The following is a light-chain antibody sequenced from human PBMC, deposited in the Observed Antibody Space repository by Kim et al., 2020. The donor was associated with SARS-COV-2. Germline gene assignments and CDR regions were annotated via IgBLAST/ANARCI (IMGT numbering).Light chain of an antibody. Sequence: GQKVTGSCAGSDSIIGNGKQVWYHQLPGTAPKLFIYDNNKRPSGISDRFSGSKSGTSATLDITGLQTGDEAEYYCGTWDVALSAYVFGGGTKVTVL. CDR3: GTWDVALSAYV. CDR1: DSIIGNGK. V-gene: IGLV1-51*01. J-gene: IGLJ1*01. CDR2: DNN.